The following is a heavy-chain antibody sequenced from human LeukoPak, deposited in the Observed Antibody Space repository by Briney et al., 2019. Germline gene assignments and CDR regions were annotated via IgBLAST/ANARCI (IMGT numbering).Heavy chain of an antibody. Sequence: SETLSLTCAVYGGSFSGYYWSWIRQPPGKGLEWIGEINHSGSTNYNPSLKSRVTISVDTSKNQFSLKLSSVTAADTAVYYCARLSRRLRYFDWLLTPRVGGVRVFFDYWGQGTLVTVSS. CDR2: INHSGST. V-gene: IGHV4-34*01. CDR1: GGSFSGYY. CDR3: ARLSRRLRYFDWLLTPRVGGVRVFFDY. D-gene: IGHD3-9*01. J-gene: IGHJ4*02.